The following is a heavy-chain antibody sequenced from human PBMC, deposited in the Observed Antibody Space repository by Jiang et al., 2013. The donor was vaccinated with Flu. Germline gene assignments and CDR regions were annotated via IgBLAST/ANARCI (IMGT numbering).Heavy chain of an antibody. J-gene: IGHJ4*02. Sequence: YAISWVRQAPGQGLEWMGGIIPIFGTANYAQKFQGRITMTADASTSTAYMELRSLRSDDTAVYYCARSGGWTYVDHTRFFDYWGQGTLVTVSS. CDR1: YA. V-gene: IGHV1-69*01. D-gene: IGHD3-9*01. CDR2: IIPIFGTA. CDR3: ARSGGWTYVDHTRFFDY.